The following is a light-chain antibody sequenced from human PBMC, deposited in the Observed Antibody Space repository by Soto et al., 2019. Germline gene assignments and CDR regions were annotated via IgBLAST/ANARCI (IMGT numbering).Light chain of an antibody. CDR2: DAY. V-gene: IGKV3-20*01. J-gene: IGKJ4*01. Sequence: EIVLTQSPGTLSLSPGERATLSCRASQSVSSGYLAWYQQKPGQAPSLLIYDAYNRATGIPPRFSGSGSGTDFTLTISSLQSEDFAVYYCQQYNNWPLTFGGGTKVDIK. CDR1: QSVSSGY. CDR3: QQYNNWPLT.